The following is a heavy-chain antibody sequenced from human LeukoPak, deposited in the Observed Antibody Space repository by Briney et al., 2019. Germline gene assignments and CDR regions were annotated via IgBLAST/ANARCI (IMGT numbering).Heavy chain of an antibody. J-gene: IGHJ6*03. CDR1: GYTFTSHF. CDR2: INPRGGST. V-gene: IGHV1-46*01. CDR3: ARGNYYYYYYMDV. Sequence: ASVKVSCKASGYTFTSHFMHWVRQAPGQGLEWMGIINPRGGSTSYTQKFQGRVTMTRDTSTSTVYMELSSLRSEDTAVYYCARGNYYYYYYMDVWGKGTTVTISS.